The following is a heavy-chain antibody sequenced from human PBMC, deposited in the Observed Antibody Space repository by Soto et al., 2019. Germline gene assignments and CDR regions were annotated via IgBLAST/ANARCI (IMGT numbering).Heavy chain of an antibody. CDR1: GGSISSYS. D-gene: IGHD5-12*01. CDR2: IYSSGST. V-gene: IGHV4-59*01. J-gene: IGHJ4*02. Sequence: QVPLQESGPGLVKPSETLSLTCTVSGGSISSYSWSWIRQPPGKGLEWIGYIYSSGSTNYNPSLRSRVTISGDTAKYQFALKLSSVTAADTDVYSCARGRDGYHDYWGQGTLVTVSS. CDR3: ARGRDGYHDY.